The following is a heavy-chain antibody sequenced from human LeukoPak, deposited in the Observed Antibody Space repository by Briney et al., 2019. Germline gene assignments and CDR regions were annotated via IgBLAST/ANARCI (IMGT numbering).Heavy chain of an antibody. J-gene: IGHJ4*02. CDR2: INPNSGGT. D-gene: IGHD4-23*01. CDR3: ARDSSGEYGGNLPPDY. CDR1: GYTFTGYY. V-gene: IGHV1-2*02. Sequence: ASVTVSCKASGYTFTGYYMHWVRQAPGQGLEWMGWINPNSGGTNYAQKFQGRVTMTRDTSISTAYMELSRLRSDDTAVYYCARDSSGEYGGNLPPDYWGQGTLVTVSS.